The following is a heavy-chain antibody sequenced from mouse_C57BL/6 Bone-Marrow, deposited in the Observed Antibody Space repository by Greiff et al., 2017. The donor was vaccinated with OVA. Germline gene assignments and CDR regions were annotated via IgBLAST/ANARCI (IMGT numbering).Heavy chain of an antibody. V-gene: IGHV14-2*01. CDR1: GFNIKDYY. J-gene: IGHJ3*01. D-gene: IGHD1-1*01. Sequence: VTLKESGAELVKPGASVKLSCTASGFNIKDYYMHWVKQRTEQGLEWIGRIDPEDGETKYAPKFQGKATITADTSSNTAYLQLSSLTSEDTAVYYCAISITTVVATDPWFAYWGQGTLVTVSA. CDR3: AISITTVVATDPWFAY. CDR2: IDPEDGET.